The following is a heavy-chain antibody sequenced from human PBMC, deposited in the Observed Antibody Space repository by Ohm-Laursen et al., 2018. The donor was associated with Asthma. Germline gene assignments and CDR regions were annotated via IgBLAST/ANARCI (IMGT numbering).Heavy chain of an antibody. V-gene: IGHV1-46*01. CDR1: GYTFTSYY. Sequence: ASVKVSCKASGYTFTSYYMHWVRQAPGQGLEWMGIINPSGGSTSYAQKFQGRVTMTRDTSTSTAYMELRSLRSDDTAVYYCAAFGRDNWFDPWGQGTLVTVSS. CDR3: AAFGRDNWFDP. CDR2: INPSGGST. J-gene: IGHJ5*01. D-gene: IGHD1-14*01.